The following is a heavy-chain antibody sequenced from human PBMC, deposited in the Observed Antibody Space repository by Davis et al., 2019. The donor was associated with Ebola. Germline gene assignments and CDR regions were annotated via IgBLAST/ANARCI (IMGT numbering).Heavy chain of an antibody. V-gene: IGHV1-69*10. CDR2: IIPFLGIA. CDR3: ARGAGVNWGSNNWFDP. D-gene: IGHD7-27*01. J-gene: IGHJ5*02. CDR1: GGTFSSYA. Sequence: SVKVSCKASGGTFSSYAISWVRQAPGQGLEWVGGIIPFLGIANYAQKFQGRVTITADESTSTAYMELSSLRSEDTAVYYCARGAGVNWGSNNWFDPWGQGTLVTVSS.